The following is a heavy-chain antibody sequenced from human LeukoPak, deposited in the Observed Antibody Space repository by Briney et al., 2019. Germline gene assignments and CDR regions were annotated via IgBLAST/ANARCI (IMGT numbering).Heavy chain of an antibody. V-gene: IGHV4-34*01. D-gene: IGHD5-24*01. CDR2: IHPHGIF. CDR3: ARGRDRSKAGDH. CDR1: GGSCDDYY. Sequence: SETLSLTCAVYGGSCDDYYCSWVRQTPGKGLEWIGEIHPHGIFYYNSSLVSRVTISIDTSKTQFSLRLISVTAADTAFYYCARGRDRSKAGDHWGQGSLATVSS. J-gene: IGHJ4*02.